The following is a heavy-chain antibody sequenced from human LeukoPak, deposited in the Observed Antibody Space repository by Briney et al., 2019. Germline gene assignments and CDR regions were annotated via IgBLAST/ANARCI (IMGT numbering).Heavy chain of an antibody. Sequence: GGSLRLSCAASGFTFSSYGMHWVRQAPGKGLEWVAVILYDGSNKYYADSVKGRFTISRDNSRNTLYLQMNSLRAEDTAVYYCAKDLIAAAGTGYYYGMDVWGQGTTVTVSS. CDR3: AKDLIAAAGTGYYYGMDV. D-gene: IGHD6-13*01. CDR1: GFTFSSYG. CDR2: ILYDGSNK. V-gene: IGHV3-30*18. J-gene: IGHJ6*02.